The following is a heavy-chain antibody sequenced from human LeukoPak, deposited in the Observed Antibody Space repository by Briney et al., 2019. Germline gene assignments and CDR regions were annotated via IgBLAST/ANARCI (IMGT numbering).Heavy chain of an antibody. CDR2: INAGNGNT. D-gene: IGHD5-18*01. J-gene: IGHJ4*02. CDR3: ARVGIQLWLRVNY. CDR1: GYTFTSYA. V-gene: IGHV1-3*01. Sequence: ASVKVSYKASGYTFTSYAMHWVRQAPGQRLEWMGWINAGNGNTKYSQKFQGRVTITRDTSASTAYMELSSLRSEDTAVYYCARVGIQLWLRVNYWGQGTLVTVSS.